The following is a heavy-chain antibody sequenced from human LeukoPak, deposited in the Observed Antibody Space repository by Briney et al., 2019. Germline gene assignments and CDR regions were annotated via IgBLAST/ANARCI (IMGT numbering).Heavy chain of an antibody. Sequence: PSETLSLTCAVYGGSFSGYYWSWIRQPPGKGLEWIGEINHSGSTNYNPSLKSRVTISVDTSKNQFSLKLSSVTAADTAVYYCARTRRCSGGSCPIASYYYYGMDVWGQGTTVTVSS. D-gene: IGHD2-15*01. CDR1: GGSFSGYY. J-gene: IGHJ6*02. CDR3: ARTRRCSGGSCPIASYYYYGMDV. CDR2: INHSGST. V-gene: IGHV4-34*01.